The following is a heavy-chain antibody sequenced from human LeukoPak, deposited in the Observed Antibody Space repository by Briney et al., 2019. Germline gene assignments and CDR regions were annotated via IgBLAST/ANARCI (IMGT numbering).Heavy chain of an antibody. Sequence: PGGSLRLSCAASGFTFSSYEMNWVRQAPGKGLEWVSYISSSGSTIYYVDSVKGRFTISRDNTKNSLYLQMNSLTAEDTAVYYWARDHGEGFDYWGQGTLVTVSS. CDR2: ISSSGSTI. CDR3: ARDHGEGFDY. J-gene: IGHJ4*02. V-gene: IGHV3-48*03. CDR1: GFTFSSYE. D-gene: IGHD4-17*01.